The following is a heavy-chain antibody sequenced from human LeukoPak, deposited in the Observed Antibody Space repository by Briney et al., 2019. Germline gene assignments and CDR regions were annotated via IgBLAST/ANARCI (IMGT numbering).Heavy chain of an antibody. D-gene: IGHD2-15*01. CDR3: ATGCSGGSCYSWHWFDP. J-gene: IGHJ5*02. CDR2: FDPEDGET. Sequence: ASAKVSCKVSGYTLTELSMHWVRQAPGKGLEWMGGFDPEDGETIYAQKFQGRVTMTEDTSTDTAYMELSSLRSEDTAVYYCATGCSGGSCYSWHWFDPWGQGTLVTVSS. CDR1: GYTLTELS. V-gene: IGHV1-24*01.